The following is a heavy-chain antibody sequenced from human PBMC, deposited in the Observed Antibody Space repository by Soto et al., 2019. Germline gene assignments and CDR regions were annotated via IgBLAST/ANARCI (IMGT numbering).Heavy chain of an antibody. D-gene: IGHD2-21*01. Sequence: VQLVESGGGLVQPGGCLRLSCAASGFTVSSNYMNWVRQAPGKGLEWLSVLYSGAGTYYADSVKDRFTISRDNSKNTLYLQLNSLRADDTAIYYCARECGGDCSNAFALWGQGTMVTVSP. CDR3: ARECGGDCSNAFAL. CDR1: GFTVSSNY. V-gene: IGHV3-66*01. J-gene: IGHJ3*01. CDR2: LYSGAGT.